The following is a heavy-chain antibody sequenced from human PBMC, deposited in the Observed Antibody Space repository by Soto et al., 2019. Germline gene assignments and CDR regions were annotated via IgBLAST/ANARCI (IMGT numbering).Heavy chain of an antibody. Sequence: QVQLVQSGAQVKKPGASVKVSCKASGYTFENYALHWVLQAPGRRLEWMGWIDAGNGYTKYSQSFQGRVTITRDTSASTVHMDLSSLRSEDTAVYYCARVQYSGYDFKLAFDIWGQGTMVTVSS. CDR1: GYTFENYA. CDR2: IDAGNGYT. V-gene: IGHV1-3*01. J-gene: IGHJ3*02. CDR3: ARVQYSGYDFKLAFDI. D-gene: IGHD5-12*01.